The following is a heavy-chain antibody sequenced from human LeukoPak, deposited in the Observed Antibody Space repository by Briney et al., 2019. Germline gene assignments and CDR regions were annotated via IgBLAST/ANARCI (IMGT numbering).Heavy chain of an antibody. J-gene: IGHJ3*02. CDR1: GFTFANFW. D-gene: IGHD4-17*01. V-gene: IGHV3-15*01. CDR3: TTDDYGYYHKEDAFDS. CDR2: IKSKFDGATT. Sequence: GGSLRLSCAASGFTFANFWLSWARQAPGKGLEWVGHIKSKFDGATTDYAAPVKGRFTISRDDSKNTLYLQMNSLKTADTDLYYYTTDDYGYYHKEDAFDSWGQGTMVTVSS.